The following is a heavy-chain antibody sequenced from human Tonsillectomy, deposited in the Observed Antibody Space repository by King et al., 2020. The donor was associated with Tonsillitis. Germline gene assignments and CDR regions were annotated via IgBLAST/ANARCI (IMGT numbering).Heavy chain of an antibody. CDR1: GFTFNSYA. J-gene: IGHJ4*02. D-gene: IGHD3-22*01. CDR2: ISGSGGIT. Sequence: VQLVESGGGLVQPGGSLRLSCAASGFTFNSYAMSWVRQAPGKGLAWVSAISGSGGITYYADSVKGRFTISRDNSKNTLYLQMNSLRAEDTAVYYCAKHYYDSGGYHFDYWGQGTLVTVSS. V-gene: IGHV3-23*04. CDR3: AKHYYDSGGYHFDY.